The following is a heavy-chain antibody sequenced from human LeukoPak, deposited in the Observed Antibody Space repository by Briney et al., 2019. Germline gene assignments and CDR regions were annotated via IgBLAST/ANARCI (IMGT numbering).Heavy chain of an antibody. CDR1: GFSFSSYA. CDR3: AKGKVNHLGALDF. V-gene: IGHV3-23*01. D-gene: IGHD1-26*01. CDR2: VSESGDGT. J-gene: IGHJ4*02. Sequence: GGSLGLSCAASGFSFSSYAMSWVRQAPGKGLEWVSSVSESGDGTYYADSVMGRFIISRDNSRKTFHLQMDSLRADDTAIYYCAKGKVNHLGALDFWGQGTLVTVSS.